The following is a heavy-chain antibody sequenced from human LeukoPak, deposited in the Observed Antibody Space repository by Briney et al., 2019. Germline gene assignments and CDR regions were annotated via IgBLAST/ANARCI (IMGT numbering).Heavy chain of an antibody. CDR1: GFTFRGFL. J-gene: IGHJ4*02. CDR2: IKQDGSEK. V-gene: IGHV3-7*01. Sequence: PGGSLRLSGAASGFTFRGFLMSWVRQTPGKGLEWVANIKQDGSEKYYADSVKGRFTISRDNTKNSLSLQMNSLRAEDTAVYYCARAGSNWNYVYWGQGTLVTVSS. D-gene: IGHD1-7*01. CDR3: ARAGSNWNYVY.